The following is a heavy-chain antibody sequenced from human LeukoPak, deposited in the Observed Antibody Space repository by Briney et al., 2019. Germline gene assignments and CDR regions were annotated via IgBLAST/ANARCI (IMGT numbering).Heavy chain of an antibody. V-gene: IGHV1-18*01. J-gene: IGHJ4*02. CDR1: GYTFTTSG. Sequence: ASVKVSCKASGYTFTTSGINWVRQAPGQGLEWMGWICAYNGNTNYAQKFQGRVTMTIDTSTSTGYMELRSLRSDDTAVYYCARGSSGYSGYDAASDYWGQGTLVTVSS. D-gene: IGHD5-12*01. CDR3: ARGSSGYSGYDAASDY. CDR2: ICAYNGNT.